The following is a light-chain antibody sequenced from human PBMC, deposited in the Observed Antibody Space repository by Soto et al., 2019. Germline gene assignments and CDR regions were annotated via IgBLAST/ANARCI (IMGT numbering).Light chain of an antibody. J-gene: IGLJ1*01. CDR1: ISDIGAYDY. V-gene: IGLV2-14*01. CDR2: EVN. Sequence: LTLPASLSGSRGQSITISCTGTISDIGAYDYVSWFQHHPGKAPKLMISEVNSRPSGVSNRFSGSTSGNTAYVTISGLQVEDEAEYFCLSFTTTSTHVFGTGTKVTVL. CDR3: LSFTTTSTHV.